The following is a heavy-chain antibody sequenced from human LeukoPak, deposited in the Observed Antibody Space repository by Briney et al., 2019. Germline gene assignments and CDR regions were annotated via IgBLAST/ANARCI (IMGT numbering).Heavy chain of an antibody. CDR2: VNPNSGDT. J-gene: IGHJ4*02. CDR3: ARDAIAAAGAGA. D-gene: IGHD6-13*01. Sequence: ASVKVSCKASGYTFTDYSMHWVRQAPGQGLEWMGWVNPNSGDTDYAQKFQGRVTMTRDTSISTAYLEVSRLTSDDTAVYFCARDAIAAAGAGAWGQGTLVTVSS. CDR1: GYTFTDYS. V-gene: IGHV1-2*02.